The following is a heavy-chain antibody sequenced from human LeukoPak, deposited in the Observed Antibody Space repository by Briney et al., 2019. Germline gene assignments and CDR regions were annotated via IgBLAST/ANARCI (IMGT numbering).Heavy chain of an antibody. Sequence: PSETLSLTCTVSGGSISSYYWSWIRQPPGKGLEWIGYIYYSGSTNYNPSLKSRVTISVDTSKNQFSLKLSSVTAADTAVYYCARWDARYDYLFDYWGQGTLVTVSS. CDR2: IYYSGST. J-gene: IGHJ4*02. D-gene: IGHD3-22*01. V-gene: IGHV4-59*08. CDR1: GGSISSYY. CDR3: ARWDARYDYLFDY.